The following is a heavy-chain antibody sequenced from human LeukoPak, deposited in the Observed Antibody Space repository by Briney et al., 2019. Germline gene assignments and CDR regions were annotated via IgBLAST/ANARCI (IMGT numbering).Heavy chain of an antibody. D-gene: IGHD3-9*01. V-gene: IGHV3-74*01. CDR2: INSDGSST. CDR1: GFTFSSYW. Sequence: GGSLRLSCAASGFTFSSYWMHWVRQAPGKGLVWVSRINSDGSSTSYADSVKGRFTISRDNAKNSLYLQMNSLRAEDTAVYYCARVSGDELRYFDWSYYYYGMDVWGQGTTVTVSS. CDR3: ARVSGDELRYFDWSYYYYGMDV. J-gene: IGHJ6*02.